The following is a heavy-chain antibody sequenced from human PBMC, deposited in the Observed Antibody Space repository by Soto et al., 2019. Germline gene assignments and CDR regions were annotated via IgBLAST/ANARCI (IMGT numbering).Heavy chain of an antibody. CDR1: GYTFTNNY. D-gene: IGHD2-15*01. J-gene: IGHJ3*02. Sequence: QVQLVQSGAEGKRPGASVKVSCKTSGYTFTNNYMHWVRQAPGQGLEWVGMINPSGGTTTYAKNFQGRVTVTSDTSTSTLYMDLSSLRSEDTALYYCAREIIVGDGLDIWGQGTMVTVSS. CDR3: AREIIVGDGLDI. V-gene: IGHV1-46*01. CDR2: INPSGGTT.